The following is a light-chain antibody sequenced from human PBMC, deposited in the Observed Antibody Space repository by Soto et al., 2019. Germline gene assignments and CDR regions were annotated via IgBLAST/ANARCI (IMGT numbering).Light chain of an antibody. J-gene: IGLJ2*01. CDR1: SSDVGGYNY. V-gene: IGLV2-14*01. CDR2: DVS. Sequence: QSVLTQPASVSGSPGQSITISCTGTSSDVGGYNYVSWYQQHPGQAPKLMIYDVSNRPSGVSNRFSGSKSGNTASLTISGLQAEDEGDYNCSSYASSSTVVFGGGTKLTVL. CDR3: SSYASSSTVV.